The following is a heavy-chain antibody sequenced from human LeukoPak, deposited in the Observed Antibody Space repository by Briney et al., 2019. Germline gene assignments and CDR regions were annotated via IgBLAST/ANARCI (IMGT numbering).Heavy chain of an antibody. D-gene: IGHD3-22*01. CDR3: AKRGVVIRVILVGFHKEAYYFDS. CDR1: GITLSNYG. CDR2: ISDSGRRT. V-gene: IGHV3-23*01. Sequence: PGGSLRLSCAISGITLSNYGMTSVRQAPGKGLERVAGISDSGRRTNYADSVKGRFTISRDNPKNTLYLQMNSLRAEDTAVYFCAKRGVVIRVILVGFHKEAYYFDSWGQGALVTVSS. J-gene: IGHJ4*02.